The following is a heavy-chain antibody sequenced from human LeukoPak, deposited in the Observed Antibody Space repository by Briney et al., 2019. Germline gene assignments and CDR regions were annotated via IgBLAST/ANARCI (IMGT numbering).Heavy chain of an antibody. CDR1: GFTFSNYA. Sequence: GGSLRLSCAASGFTFSNYAMSWVRQARGKGLEWVSGTNGNGGSTYYADSVKGRFTISRDNSKNTLYLQMNSLRAEDTAVYYCAKRSLLGWGPGAFDIWGQGTMVTVSS. CDR3: AKRSLLGWGPGAFDI. V-gene: IGHV3-23*01. D-gene: IGHD3-16*01. J-gene: IGHJ3*02. CDR2: TNGNGGST.